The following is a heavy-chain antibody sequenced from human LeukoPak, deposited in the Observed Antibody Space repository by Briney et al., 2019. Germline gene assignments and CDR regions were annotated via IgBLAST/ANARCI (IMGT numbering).Heavy chain of an antibody. CDR2: IIGSGGST. V-gene: IGHV3-23*01. D-gene: IGHD3-22*01. CDR1: GFTFSSYA. J-gene: IGHJ4*02. CDR3: AKSAYFYYDSSGYYHTDY. Sequence: GSLRLSCVASGFTFSSYAMNWVRQAPGKGLEWVSSIIGSGGSTYYADSVKGRFTISRDNSKNTLYLQMNSPTAEDTAVYYCAKSAYFYYDSSGYYHTDYWGQGTLVTVSS.